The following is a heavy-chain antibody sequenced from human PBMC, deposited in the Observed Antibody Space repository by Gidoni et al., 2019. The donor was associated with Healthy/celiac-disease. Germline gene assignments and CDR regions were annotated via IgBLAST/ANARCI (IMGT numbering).Heavy chain of an antibody. V-gene: IGHV3-23*01. CDR3: AKDDYDFWSANTGFDY. CDR2: ISGSGGST. D-gene: IGHD3-3*01. J-gene: IGHJ4*02. Sequence: EVQLLESGGGLVQPGGSLRLSCAASGFPFSSYAMSWVRQAPGKGLEWVSAISGSGGSTYYADSVKGRFTISRENSKNTLYLQMNSLRAEDTAVYYCAKDDYDFWSANTGFDYWGQGTLVTVSS. CDR1: GFPFSSYA.